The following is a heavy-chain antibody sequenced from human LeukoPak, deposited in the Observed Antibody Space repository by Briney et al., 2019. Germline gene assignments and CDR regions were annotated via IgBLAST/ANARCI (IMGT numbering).Heavy chain of an antibody. CDR2: YYSGST. D-gene: IGHD3-22*01. Sequence: PSETLSLTCTVSGGSISSYYWSWIRQPPGKGLEWIVYYSGSTNYNPSLKSRVTISVDTSKNQFSLKLSSVTAADTAVYYCARLRITMIVVVIEHWGQGTLVTVSS. CDR1: GGSISSYY. J-gene: IGHJ1*01. V-gene: IGHV4-59*08. CDR3: ARLRITMIVVVIEH.